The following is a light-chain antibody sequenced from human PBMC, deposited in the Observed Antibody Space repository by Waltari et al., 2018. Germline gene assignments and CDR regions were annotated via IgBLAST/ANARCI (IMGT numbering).Light chain of an antibody. J-gene: IGKJ2*01. CDR2: VAS. CDR3: QQYNNWPRT. CDR1: HSVSSN. V-gene: IGKV3-15*01. Sequence: EIVMTQSPATLSVSPGERATLSCRASHSVSSNLAWYQQQPGQAPRRLIYVASTRATGIPARFSGSGSGTQFTLTISSLQSEDFAVYYCQQYNNWPRTFGQGTKLEIK.